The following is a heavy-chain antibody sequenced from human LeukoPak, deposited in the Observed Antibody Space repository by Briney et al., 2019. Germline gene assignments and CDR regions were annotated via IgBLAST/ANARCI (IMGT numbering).Heavy chain of an antibody. D-gene: IGHD2-2*01. Sequence: ASVKVSCKASGGTFSSYAISWVRQAPGQGLEWMGGIIPIFGTANYAQKFQGRVTITTDESTSTAYMELSSLRSEDTAVYYCTYCSSTSRWDYYYYMDVWGKGITVTVSS. V-gene: IGHV1-69*05. CDR2: IIPIFGTA. J-gene: IGHJ6*03. CDR3: TYCSSTSRWDYYYYMDV. CDR1: GGTFSSYA.